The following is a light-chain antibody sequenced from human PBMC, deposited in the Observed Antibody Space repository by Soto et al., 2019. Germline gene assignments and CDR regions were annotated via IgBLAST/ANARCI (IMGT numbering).Light chain of an antibody. CDR3: QQFNNYPLT. J-gene: IGKJ4*01. CDR2: DAS. V-gene: IGKV1-5*01. CDR1: QSISTW. Sequence: DIQVTQSPSTLSASVGDRVTITCRASQSISTWLAWYQQKPGKAPKLLIYDASTLQTGVPSRFSGSGSGTDFTLTISYLQSEDFATYYCQQFNNYPLTFGGGTKVDIK.